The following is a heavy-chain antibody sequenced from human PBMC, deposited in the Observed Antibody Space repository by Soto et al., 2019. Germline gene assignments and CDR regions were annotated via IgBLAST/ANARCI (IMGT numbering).Heavy chain of an antibody. J-gene: IGHJ6*02. Sequence: EVHLVESGGGLVKPGGSLRLSCAVSGFTFSSCTMNWVRQAPGKGLEWVSSISPSTSHIDYADSVKGRFTISRDNAKNSLFLQMNSLRAEDTAVYYCSGCSGGACHQNYGMDVWGQGTTVTVSS. CDR1: GFTFSSCT. V-gene: IGHV3-21*01. CDR2: ISPSTSHI. D-gene: IGHD2-15*01. CDR3: SGCSGGACHQNYGMDV.